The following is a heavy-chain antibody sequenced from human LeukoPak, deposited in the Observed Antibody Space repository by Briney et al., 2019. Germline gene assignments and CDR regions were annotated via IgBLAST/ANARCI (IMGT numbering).Heavy chain of an antibody. V-gene: IGHV3-48*02. Sequence: QPGGSLRLSCAASGFSFSSYSMNWVRQAPGKGLEWVSYITSSGSRIYYADSVKGRFTISRDNGENSLYLQMNSLRDEDTAVYYCVRDPEALDYWGQGTPVTVSS. CDR1: GFSFSSYS. CDR3: VRDPEALDY. J-gene: IGHJ4*02. CDR2: ITSSGSRI.